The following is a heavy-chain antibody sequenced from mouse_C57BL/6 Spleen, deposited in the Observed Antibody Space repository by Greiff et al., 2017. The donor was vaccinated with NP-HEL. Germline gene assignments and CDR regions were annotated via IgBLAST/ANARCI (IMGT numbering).Heavy chain of an antibody. V-gene: IGHV1-62-2*01. CDR1: GYTFTEYT. CDR2: FYPGSGSI. J-gene: IGHJ3*01. D-gene: IGHD1-1*01. CDR3: ARNEDQGNYVGLFAY. Sequence: VQLVESGAELVKPGASVKLSCKASGYTFTEYTIHWVKQRSGQGLEWIGWFYPGSGSIKYNEKFKDKATLTAEKSSSTVFMELSRLTSEDSAVYFCARNEDQGNYVGLFAYWGQGTLVTVSA.